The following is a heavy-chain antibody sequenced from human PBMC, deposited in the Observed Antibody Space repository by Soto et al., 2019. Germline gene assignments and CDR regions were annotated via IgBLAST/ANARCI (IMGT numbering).Heavy chain of an antibody. V-gene: IGHV1-69*01. D-gene: IGHD6-6*01. J-gene: IGHJ2*01. CDR1: GGIFSSYP. CDR2: IIPITGTT. Sequence: QVQLVQSGAEVKKPGSSLKVSCKVSGGIFSSYPIGWVRQAPGQGLEGMAGIIPITGTTNRAQKFQGRVTVTADESTTTVYMELSSLTAEDTAVYYCAREYSSSSQYLYFDVWGRGTLVTVSS. CDR3: AREYSSSSQYLYFDV.